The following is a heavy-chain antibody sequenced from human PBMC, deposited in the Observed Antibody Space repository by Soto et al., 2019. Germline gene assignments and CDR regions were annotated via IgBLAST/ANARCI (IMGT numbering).Heavy chain of an antibody. CDR2: VIPIFGTA. D-gene: IGHD2-15*01. CDR1: GGTFSSYA. V-gene: IGHV1-69*12. J-gene: IGHJ6*02. CDR3: ASVETQRYYYGMDV. Sequence: QVQLVQSGAEVKKPGSSVKVSCKASGGTFSSYAISWVRQAPGQGLEWMGGVIPIFGTADYAQKFQGRVTITAAESRSTAYMELSILRSEDTAVYYCASVETQRYYYGMDVWGQGTTVTVSS.